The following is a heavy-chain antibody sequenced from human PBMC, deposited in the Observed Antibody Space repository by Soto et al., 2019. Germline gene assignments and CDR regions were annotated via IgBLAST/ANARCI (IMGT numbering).Heavy chain of an antibody. V-gene: IGHV4-61*08. Sequence: QVQLQESGPGLLKPSETLSLTCTLSGDSVSSGASHWTWIRQSPGKGLEWIGYIHHNATADCNPSLTRRVSRSVDTSKNQFSRKLTSATTADTAVYYGARLGRSTSKIGVWGQGTTVTVSS. CDR1: GDSVSSGASH. CDR3: ARLGRSTSKIGV. CDR2: IHHNATA. J-gene: IGHJ6*02. D-gene: IGHD3-22*01.